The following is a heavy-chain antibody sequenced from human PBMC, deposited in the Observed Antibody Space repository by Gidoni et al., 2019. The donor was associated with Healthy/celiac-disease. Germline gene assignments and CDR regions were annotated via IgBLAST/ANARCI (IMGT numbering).Heavy chain of an antibody. CDR2: ISGSGGST. CDR3: AKFVLMVYEYFDY. D-gene: IGHD2-8*01. Sequence: VPPLESGGGLVQPGGSLRPSCAASGFTFSSYAMSWVRQAPGKGLEWVSAISGSGGSTYYADSVKGRFTISRDNSKNTLYLQMNSLRAEDTAVYYCAKFVLMVYEYFDYWGQGTLVTVSS. J-gene: IGHJ4*02. CDR1: GFTFSSYA. V-gene: IGHV3-23*01.